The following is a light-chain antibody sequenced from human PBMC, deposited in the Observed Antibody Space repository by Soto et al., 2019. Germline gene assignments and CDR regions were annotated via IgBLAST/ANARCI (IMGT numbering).Light chain of an antibody. CDR2: DAS. CDR3: QQYNNWPPIT. CDR1: QSVNRN. Sequence: ETVMTQSPATLSVSPGERATLSCRASQSVNRNLAWYQQKPGQAPRLLIYDASTRATGIPAKFSGSGSGTDFTLTISSLQSEDFAVYYCQQYNNWPPITFGQGTRLEIK. V-gene: IGKV3-15*01. J-gene: IGKJ5*01.